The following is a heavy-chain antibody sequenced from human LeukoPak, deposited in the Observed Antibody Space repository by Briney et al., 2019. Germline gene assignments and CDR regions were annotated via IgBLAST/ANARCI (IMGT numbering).Heavy chain of an antibody. CDR2: IYYSGST. D-gene: IGHD2-2*02. J-gene: IGHJ5*02. V-gene: IGHV4-39*07. Sequence: SETLSLTCTVSGGSISSSSYYWGWIRQPPGKGLEWIGSIYYSGSTYYNPSLKSRVTMSVDTSKNQFSLKLSSVTAADTAVYYCARVLFKYCSSTSCYSQNWFDPWGQGTLVTVSS. CDR3: ARVLFKYCSSTSCYSQNWFDP. CDR1: GGSISSSSYY.